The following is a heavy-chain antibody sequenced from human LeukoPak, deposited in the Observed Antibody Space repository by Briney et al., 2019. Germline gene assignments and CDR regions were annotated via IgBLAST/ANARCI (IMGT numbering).Heavy chain of an antibody. V-gene: IGHV3-21*01. Sequence: KPGGSLRLSCAASGLTFSSYSMNWVRQAPGKGLEWVSSTSSSSSYIYYADSVKGRFTISRDNAKNSLYLQMNSLRAEDTAVYYCAKLLPGIVGASRAEDYWGQGTLVTVSS. CDR3: AKLLPGIVGASRAEDY. D-gene: IGHD1-26*01. J-gene: IGHJ4*02. CDR2: TSSSSSYI. CDR1: GLTFSSYS.